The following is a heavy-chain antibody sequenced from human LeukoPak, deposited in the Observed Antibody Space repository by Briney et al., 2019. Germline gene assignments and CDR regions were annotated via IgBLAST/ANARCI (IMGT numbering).Heavy chain of an antibody. J-gene: IGHJ4*02. CDR3: AKYLSGSFDY. D-gene: IGHD3-22*01. V-gene: IGHV3-30*18. Sequence: GGSLRLSCAAAGFTFSAFNIHWVRQAPGKGLEWVAVISYDGRNKYFADSVKGRFTISRDNSKNTLYLQMNSLRAEDTAVYYCAKYLSGSFDYWGQGTLVTVSS. CDR2: ISYDGRNK. CDR1: GFTFSAFN.